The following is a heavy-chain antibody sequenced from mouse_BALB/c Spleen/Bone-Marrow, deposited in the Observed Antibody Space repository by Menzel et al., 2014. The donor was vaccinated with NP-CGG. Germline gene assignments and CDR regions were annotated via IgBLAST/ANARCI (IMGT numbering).Heavy chain of an antibody. CDR2: ISSGSSTI. Sequence: EVMLVESGGGLVQPGGSRKLSCAAPGFTFSSFGMHWVRQAPEKGLEWVAYISSGSSTIYYADTVKGRSTISRDNPKNTLFLQMTSLRSEDTAMYYCARLTFPTATYYYAMDYWGQGTSVTVSS. V-gene: IGHV5-17*02. J-gene: IGHJ4*01. CDR3: ARLTFPTATYYYAMDY. CDR1: GFTFSSFG. D-gene: IGHD1-2*01.